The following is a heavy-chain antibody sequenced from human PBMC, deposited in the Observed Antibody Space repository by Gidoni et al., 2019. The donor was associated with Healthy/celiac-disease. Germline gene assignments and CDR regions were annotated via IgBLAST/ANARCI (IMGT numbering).Heavy chain of an antibody. V-gene: IGHV1-3*01. D-gene: IGHD4-17*01. Sequence: QVQLVQSGAEVKKPGASVKVSCKASGYPFPTYAMHWVRQAPGQRLEWMGWINAGNGNTKYSQKFQGRVTITRDTSASTAYMELSSLRSEDTAVYYCARGVVRRLHAVYGMDVWGQGTTVTVSS. CDR3: ARGVVRRLHAVYGMDV. CDR1: GYPFPTYA. J-gene: IGHJ6*02. CDR2: INAGNGNT.